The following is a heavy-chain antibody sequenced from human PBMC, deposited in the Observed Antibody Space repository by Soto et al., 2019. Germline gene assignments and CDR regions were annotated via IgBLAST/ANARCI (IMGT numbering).Heavy chain of an antibody. Sequence: GESLKISCKVSGYIFTNYWINWVRQMPGKGLEWMGIIYPGDSDTRYNPSFQGQITISADKSINTAYLQWSSLKASDSAVYYCARRGDSSSFIDSWGQGTLVTVSS. CDR1: GYIFTNYW. D-gene: IGHD6-19*01. J-gene: IGHJ4*02. V-gene: IGHV5-51*01. CDR2: IYPGDSDT. CDR3: ARRGDSSSFIDS.